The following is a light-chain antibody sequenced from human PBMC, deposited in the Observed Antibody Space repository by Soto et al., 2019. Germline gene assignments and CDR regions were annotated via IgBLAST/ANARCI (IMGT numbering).Light chain of an antibody. CDR3: QQFGSSPFT. CDR1: QSVSSTY. J-gene: IGKJ3*01. Sequence: EIVLTQSPATLSLSPGERATLSCRASQSVSSTYLAWYQQKLGQAPRLLIYGASNRATGIPDRFSGSGSGTAFTLTISSLDPEDFAVYYCQQFGSSPFTFGPGTKVNIK. V-gene: IGKV3-20*01. CDR2: GAS.